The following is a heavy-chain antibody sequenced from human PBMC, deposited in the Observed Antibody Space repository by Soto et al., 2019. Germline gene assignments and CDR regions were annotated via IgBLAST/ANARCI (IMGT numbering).Heavy chain of an antibody. CDR1: GSTFTSHG. CDR3: ASDGIAVAGHGFYYYGMDV. V-gene: IGHV1-18*04. CDR2: ISAYNGNT. J-gene: IGHJ6*02. Sequence: SVKVSCRASGSTFTSHGISWVRQAPVQGLEWMGWISAYNGNTNYSQKLQGRVTMTTDTSTSTAYMELRSLRSDDTAVYYCASDGIAVAGHGFYYYGMDVWGQGITVTV. D-gene: IGHD6-19*01.